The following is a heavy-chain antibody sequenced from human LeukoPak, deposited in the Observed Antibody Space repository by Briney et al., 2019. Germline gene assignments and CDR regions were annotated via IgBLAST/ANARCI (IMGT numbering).Heavy chain of an antibody. J-gene: IGHJ4*02. V-gene: IGHV3-23*01. D-gene: IGHD3-3*01. CDR2: ISGSGGST. Sequence: GGSLRLSCAASGFTFRSYAMSWVRQAPGKGLEWVSAISGSGGSTYFADSVKGRFTISRDNSKNTLYLQMNSLRAEDTAVYYCAKASQSVLRFLEWLSDYWGQGTLVTVSS. CDR1: GFTFRSYA. CDR3: AKASQSVLRFLEWLSDY.